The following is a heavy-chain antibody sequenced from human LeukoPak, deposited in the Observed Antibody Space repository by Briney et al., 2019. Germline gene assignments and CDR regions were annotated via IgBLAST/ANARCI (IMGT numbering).Heavy chain of an antibody. J-gene: IGHJ4*02. CDR2: ISGGTT. V-gene: IGHV3-49*03. CDR1: GFTFGDYL. D-gene: IGHD6-19*01. CDR3: SRGSGWLSVY. Sequence: GGSLRLSCTASGFTFGDYLMSWFRQAPGKGLEWIGFISGGTTEYAASVKGRFTISRDDSTSIAYLQMNSLTTEDTAVYYCSRGSGWLSVYWGQGTLVNVSS.